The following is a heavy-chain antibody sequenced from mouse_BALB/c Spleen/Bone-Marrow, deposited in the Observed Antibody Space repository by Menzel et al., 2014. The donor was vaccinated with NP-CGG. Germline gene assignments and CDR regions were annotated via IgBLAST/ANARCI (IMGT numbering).Heavy chain of an antibody. J-gene: IGHJ4*01. CDR2: ILPGSGSP. D-gene: IGHD2-1*01. Sequence: VQLQQSGAELMKPGASVKISCKATGYTFSSYWIEWVKQRPGHGLEWIGEILPGSGSPNYNEKIKGKATFTADTPSNTAYMQLSSLTSEDSAVYYCARGLYGNYGEWGQGTSVTVSS. V-gene: IGHV1-9*01. CDR1: GYTFSSYW. CDR3: ARGLYGNYGE.